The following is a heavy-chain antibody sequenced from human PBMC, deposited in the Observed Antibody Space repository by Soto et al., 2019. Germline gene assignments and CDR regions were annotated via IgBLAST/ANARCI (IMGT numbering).Heavy chain of an antibody. V-gene: IGHV1-18*01. CDR2: ISTLNGDR. Sequence: QVQLVQSGAEVKKPGASVKVSCKASHYSFTSYGITWARQAPGQGLEWMGWISTLNGDRKSAQKFQGRIIMTTDTSPSTAHMALRILTSVDTPVFWCARVSAAGSTTPSWRPRSLVTVTS. J-gene: IGHJ5*02. CDR1: HYSFTSYG. CDR3: ARVSAAGSTTPS. D-gene: IGHD6-25*01.